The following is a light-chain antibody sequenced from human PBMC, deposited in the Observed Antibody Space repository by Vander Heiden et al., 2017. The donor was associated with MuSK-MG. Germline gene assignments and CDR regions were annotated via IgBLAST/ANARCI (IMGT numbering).Light chain of an antibody. J-gene: IGKJ3*01. CDR1: QDIRNY. CDR3: QQYGNLPIT. CDR2: DAS. Sequence: DIQMTQSPSSLSASVGDRVSITCQASQDIRNYLNWYQQKPGKAPKLLIYDASTLETGVPSRFSGSGSGTDFGLTITSLQPEDIATYYCQQYGNLPITFGPGTKVDIK. V-gene: IGKV1-33*01.